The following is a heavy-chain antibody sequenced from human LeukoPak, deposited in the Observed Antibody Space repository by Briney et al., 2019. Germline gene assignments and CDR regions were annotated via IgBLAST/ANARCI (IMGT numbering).Heavy chain of an antibody. CDR3: AREGLSIIIFYLDY. Sequence: ASVKVSCKVSGYTFSEYGVSWVRQAPGQGPEWMGWISAYNGNTKYAQKLQGRVTLTTDTSTNTAYMELTNLRSDDTAVYYCAREGLSIIIFYLDYWGQGTLVTVSS. V-gene: IGHV1-18*01. J-gene: IGHJ4*02. CDR2: ISAYNGNT. CDR1: GYTFSEYG. D-gene: IGHD3-10*01.